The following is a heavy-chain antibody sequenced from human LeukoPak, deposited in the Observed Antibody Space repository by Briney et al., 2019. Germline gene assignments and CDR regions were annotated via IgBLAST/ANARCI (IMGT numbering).Heavy chain of an antibody. V-gene: IGHV4-59*01. J-gene: IGHJ4*02. CDR1: GGSISSYY. Sequence: PSETLSLTCTVSGGSISSYYWSWIRQPPGKGLEWIGYIYYSGSTNYNPSLKSRVTISVDTSKNQFSLKLSSVTAADTAVYYCARVICSGGSCYSVHFDYWGQGTLVTVSS. CDR2: IYYSGST. D-gene: IGHD2-15*01. CDR3: ARVICSGGSCYSVHFDY.